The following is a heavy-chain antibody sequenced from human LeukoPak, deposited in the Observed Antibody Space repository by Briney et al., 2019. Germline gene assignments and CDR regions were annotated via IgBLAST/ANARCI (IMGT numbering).Heavy chain of an antibody. CDR3: ARVSKESSAWGY. D-gene: IGHD6-19*01. CDR2: IKQDGSEK. CDR1: GFTFSSYW. Sequence: GGSLRLSCAASGFTFSSYWMSWVRRAPGKGLEWVANIKQDGSEKYYVGSVKGRFTISRDNAKNSLYLQMNSLRVEDTAVYYCARVSKESSAWGYWGQGTLVTVSS. J-gene: IGHJ4*02. V-gene: IGHV3-7*03.